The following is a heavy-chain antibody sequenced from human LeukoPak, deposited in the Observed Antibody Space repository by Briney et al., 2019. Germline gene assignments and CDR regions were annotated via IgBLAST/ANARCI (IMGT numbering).Heavy chain of an antibody. Sequence: ASVKVSCKASGYTFTSYGISWVRQTPGQGLEWMGWISAYNGNTNYAQKLQGRVTMTTDTSTSTAYMELRSLRSDDTAVYYCARFYCSSTSCYPAFDYWGQGTLVTVSS. J-gene: IGHJ4*02. CDR1: GYTFTSYG. D-gene: IGHD2-2*01. V-gene: IGHV1-18*01. CDR3: ARFYCSSTSCYPAFDY. CDR2: ISAYNGNT.